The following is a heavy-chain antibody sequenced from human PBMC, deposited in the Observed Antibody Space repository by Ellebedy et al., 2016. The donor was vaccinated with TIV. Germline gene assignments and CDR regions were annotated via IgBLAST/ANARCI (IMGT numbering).Heavy chain of an antibody. J-gene: IGHJ4*02. CDR2: ISYDGSNK. D-gene: IGHD6-13*01. CDR3: ARLDSSSWYMGYYFDY. Sequence: GESLKISCAASGFTFSSYAMHWVRQAPGKGLEWVAVISYDGSNKYYADSVKGRVTISRDNSKNTLYLQMNSLRAEDKAVFYCARLDSSSWYMGYYFDYWGQGTLVTVSS. V-gene: IGHV3-30-3*01. CDR1: GFTFSSYA.